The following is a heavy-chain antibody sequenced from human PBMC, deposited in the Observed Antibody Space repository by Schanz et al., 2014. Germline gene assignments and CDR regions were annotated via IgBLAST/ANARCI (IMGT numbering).Heavy chain of an antibody. D-gene: IGHD3-10*01. V-gene: IGHV3-7*01. CDR2: IKHDSSEK. CDR3: ARGHYGLDV. CDR1: GFTFSNYW. J-gene: IGHJ6*02. Sequence: EVQLVESGGGLVQPGGSLRLSCAASGFTFSNYWMSWVRQAPGKGLEWVAYIKHDSSEKYHVDSVKGRFTISRDNAKGSVYLQMNSLRAEDTAVYYCARGHYGLDVWGPGTSVTVSS.